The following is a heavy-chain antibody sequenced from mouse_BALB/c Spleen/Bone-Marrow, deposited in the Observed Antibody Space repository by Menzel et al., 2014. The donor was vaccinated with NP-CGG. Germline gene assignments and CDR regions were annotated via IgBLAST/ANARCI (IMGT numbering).Heavy chain of an antibody. CDR3: ARDY. Sequence: QVQLQQSGAELAKPGAPVKMSCKASGYTFTDTWIHWIKQRPGQGLEWIGYINPSTGYAEYNQNFKDKATLTVDKSSSTAYMQLSSLTSEDSAVYYCARDYWGQGTTLTVSS. V-gene: IGHV1-7*01. CDR1: GYTFTDTW. CDR2: INPSTGYA. J-gene: IGHJ2*01.